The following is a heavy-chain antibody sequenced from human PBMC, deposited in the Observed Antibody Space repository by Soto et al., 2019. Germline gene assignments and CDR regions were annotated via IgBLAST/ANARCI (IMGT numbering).Heavy chain of an antibody. CDR1: GNSISSGGYY. CDR2: IYYSGNT. CDR3: ARAQFYYGSAPSLDY. Sequence: SETLSLTCTVSGNSISSGGYYWSWIRQHPGKGLEWVGYIYYSGNTYSNPSLKSRVTISVDTSKNQFSLKLSSVTAADTATYYCARAQFYYGSAPSLDYWGQGTLVTVS. V-gene: IGHV4-31*03. D-gene: IGHD3-10*01. J-gene: IGHJ4*02.